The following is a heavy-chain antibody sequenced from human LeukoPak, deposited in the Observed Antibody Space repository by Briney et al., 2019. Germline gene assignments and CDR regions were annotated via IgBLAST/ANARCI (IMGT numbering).Heavy chain of an antibody. J-gene: IGHJ4*02. D-gene: IGHD2-2*01. CDR2: ISSSSSYI. V-gene: IGHV3-21*01. Sequence: GGSLRLSCAASGFTFSSYSMNWVRQAPGKGLEWVSSISSSSSYIYYADSVKGRFTISRDNAKNSLYLQMNSLRAEDTAVYYCARDNPFPAARGDYWGQGTLVTVSS. CDR1: GFTFSSYS. CDR3: ARDNPFPAARGDY.